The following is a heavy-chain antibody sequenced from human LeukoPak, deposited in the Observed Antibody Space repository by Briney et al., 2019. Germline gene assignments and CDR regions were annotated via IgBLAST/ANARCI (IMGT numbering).Heavy chain of an antibody. CDR3: ARGLIRSSDY. J-gene: IGHJ4*02. CDR2: IDPSDSYT. CDR1: GYSLTKNW. D-gene: IGHD2/OR15-2a*01. Sequence: PGESLRISCKGSGYSLTKNWISWVRQMPGKGLEWVGTIDPSDSYTNYSPSFQGHVTISADKSISTAYLQWSSLKASDTAMYYCARGLIRSSDYWGQGTLVTVSS. V-gene: IGHV5-10-1*01.